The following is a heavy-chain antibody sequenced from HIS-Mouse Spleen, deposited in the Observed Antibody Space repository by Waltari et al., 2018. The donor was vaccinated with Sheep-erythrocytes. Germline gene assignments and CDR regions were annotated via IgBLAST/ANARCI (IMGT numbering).Heavy chain of an antibody. CDR3: AKDQSSWYLDY. V-gene: IGHV3-30*18. CDR1: GFTFSSYG. Sequence: QVQLVESGGGVVQPGRSLRLSCAASGFTFSSYGMHWVRQAPGKGLEWVAVISYDGSNKYYADSVKGRFTISRDNSKNTLYLQMNILRAEDTAVYYCAKDQSSWYLDYWGQGTLVTVSS. CDR2: ISYDGSNK. J-gene: IGHJ4*02. D-gene: IGHD6-13*01.